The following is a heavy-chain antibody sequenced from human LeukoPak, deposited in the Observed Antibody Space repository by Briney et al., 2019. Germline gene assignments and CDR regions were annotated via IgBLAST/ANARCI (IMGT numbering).Heavy chain of an antibody. V-gene: IGHV1-3*01. CDR1: GYTFTSYA. D-gene: IGHD4/OR15-4a*01. J-gene: IGHJ6*03. CDR2: INAGNGNT. CDR3: ARSLTSDYYYYYYMDV. Sequence: ASVKVSCKASGYTFTSYAMHWVRQAPGQRLEWMGWINAGNGNTKYSQKFQGRVTITRDTSASTAYMELSSLRSEDTAVYYCARSLTSDYYYYYYMDVWGKGTTVTVSS.